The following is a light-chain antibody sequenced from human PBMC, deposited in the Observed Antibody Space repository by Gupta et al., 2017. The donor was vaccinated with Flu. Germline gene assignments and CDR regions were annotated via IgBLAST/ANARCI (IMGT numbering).Light chain of an antibody. V-gene: IGKV3-15*01. CDR1: QSVSSN. Sequence: DIVMTQSPATLSVSPGERATHSCRASQSVSSNLPWYQQKPGQAPRLLIYGASTRATGIPTRFSGSGSGTEFTLAISNLQSEYFAVYYCQQSPTFGPGTKVDIK. J-gene: IGKJ3*01. CDR2: GAS. CDR3: QQSPT.